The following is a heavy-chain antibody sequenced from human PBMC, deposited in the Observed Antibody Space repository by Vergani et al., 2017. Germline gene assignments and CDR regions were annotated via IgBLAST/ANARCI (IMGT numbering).Heavy chain of an antibody. CDR2: LSASDRRT. V-gene: IGHV3-23*01. Sequence: EVQLLESGGDLVQPGGSLRLSCAASGFTFIMHAMSWVRQAPGKGLEWVSTLSASDRRTHYADSVKGRFTISRDNSKNTLYLQMNSLRAEDTAVYYCANTIRSWIRFDSWGQGTLVTVSS. CDR3: ANTIRSWIRFDS. CDR1: GFTFIMHA. J-gene: IGHJ4*02. D-gene: IGHD5-18*01.